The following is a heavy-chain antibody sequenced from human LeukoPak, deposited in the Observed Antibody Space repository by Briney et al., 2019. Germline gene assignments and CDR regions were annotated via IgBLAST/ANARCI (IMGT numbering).Heavy chain of an antibody. CDR3: AKDGVAYSSGWYPGY. CDR2: ISGSGGST. Sequence: PGGSLRLSCAASGFTFSSYAMSWVRQAPGKGLEWVSAISGSGGSTYYADSVKGRFTISRDNSKNTLYLQMNGLRAEDTAVYYCAKDGVAYSSGWYPGYWGQGTLVTVSS. J-gene: IGHJ4*02. V-gene: IGHV3-23*01. CDR1: GFTFSSYA. D-gene: IGHD6-19*01.